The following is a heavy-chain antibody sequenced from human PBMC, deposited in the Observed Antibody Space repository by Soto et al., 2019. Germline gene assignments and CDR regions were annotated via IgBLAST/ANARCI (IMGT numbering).Heavy chain of an antibody. Sequence: GASVKVSCKTSGYTFTSHYIHWVRQAPGQGLEWMGMIDPSDGNTTYAQRFQGRVTMTRDTSASTGNMELSSLRSEDTAVYYCARDRRAVAGINYYYGMDVWGQGTTVTVSS. V-gene: IGHV1-46*01. J-gene: IGHJ6*02. CDR1: GYTFTSHY. D-gene: IGHD6-19*01. CDR3: ARDRRAVAGINYYYGMDV. CDR2: IDPSDGNT.